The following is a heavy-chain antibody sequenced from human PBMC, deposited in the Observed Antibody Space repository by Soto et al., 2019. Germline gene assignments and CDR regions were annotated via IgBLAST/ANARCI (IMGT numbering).Heavy chain of an antibody. D-gene: IGHD5-18*01. V-gene: IGHV1-69*13. Sequence: GASVKVSCKASGGTFSSYAISWVRQAPGQGLEWMGGIIPIFGTANYAQKFQGRVTITADESTSTAYMELSSLRSEDTAVYYCARDRATAMADYYYYGMDVWGQGTTVTVSS. CDR2: IIPIFGTA. CDR3: ARDRATAMADYYYYGMDV. J-gene: IGHJ6*02. CDR1: GGTFSSYA.